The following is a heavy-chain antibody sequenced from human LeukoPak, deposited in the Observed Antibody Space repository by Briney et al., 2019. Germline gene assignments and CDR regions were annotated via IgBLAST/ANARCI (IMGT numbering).Heavy chain of an antibody. CDR2: IYPGDSDT. J-gene: IGHJ3*02. D-gene: IGHD3-22*01. CDR3: ARQMIVVVNAFDI. V-gene: IGHV5-51*01. Sequence: GESLKISCKGSGYSFTSCWIGWVRQMPGKGLEWMGIIYPGDSDTRYSPSFQGQVTISADKSISTAYLQWSSLKASDTAMYYCARQMIVVVNAFDIWGQGTMVTVSS. CDR1: GYSFTSCW.